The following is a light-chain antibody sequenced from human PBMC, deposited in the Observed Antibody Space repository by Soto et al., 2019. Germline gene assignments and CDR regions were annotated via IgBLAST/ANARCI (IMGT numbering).Light chain of an antibody. J-gene: IGKJ5*01. CDR3: QQYDNWPIT. Sequence: EIAMTQFPASLSVSPGERATLSCRASQSVSTNLAWYQQKPGQAPRLLMYGASTRAIGIPARFTGGGSGTEFTLTISSLQPEDLTFYYCQQYDNWPITFGQGTRLEIK. V-gene: IGKV3-15*01. CDR1: QSVSTN. CDR2: GAS.